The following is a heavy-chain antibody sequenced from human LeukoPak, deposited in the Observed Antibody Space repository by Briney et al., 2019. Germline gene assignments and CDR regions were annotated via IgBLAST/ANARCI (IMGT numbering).Heavy chain of an antibody. CDR3: ARVEYSGYYYFDMDV. D-gene: IGHD1-26*01. CDR2: ISSSSSYI. Sequence: PGGSLRLSCAASGFTFNSYSMNWVRQAPGKGLEWVSSISSSSSYIYYADSVKGRFTISRDNAKNSLYLQMNSLRSEDTAVYYCARVEYSGYYYFDMDVWGQGTTVTVSS. V-gene: IGHV3-21*01. CDR1: GFTFNSYS. J-gene: IGHJ6*02.